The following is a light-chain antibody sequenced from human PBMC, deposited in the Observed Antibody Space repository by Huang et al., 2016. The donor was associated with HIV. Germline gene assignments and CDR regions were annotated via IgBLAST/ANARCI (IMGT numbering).Light chain of an antibody. CDR3: HQYNNWLLS. J-gene: IGKJ4*01. Sequence: EVVMTQSPAILSVSPGERVTLSCRANRSVSTNLAWYQQRPSQAPRLLIYGSSTRAPGIPARFSGSGSGTDFSLTISRLQSEDFALYYCHQYNNWLLSFGGGTRVDI. V-gene: IGKV3-15*01. CDR1: RSVSTN. CDR2: GSS.